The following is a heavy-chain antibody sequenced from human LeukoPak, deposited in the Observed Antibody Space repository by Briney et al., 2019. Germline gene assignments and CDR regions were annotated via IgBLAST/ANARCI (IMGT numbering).Heavy chain of an antibody. CDR2: INHRGHT. Sequence: SETLSLTCAVYGGSFIGYHWNWIRQTPEKGLEWNGEINHRGHTNYNPSLESRVTISVDTSKNQFSLKLRSVTAADTAVYYCARDPTTVVTLPYYFDFWGPGTLVTVSS. CDR1: GGSFIGYH. CDR3: ARDPTTVVTLPYYFDF. D-gene: IGHD4-23*01. V-gene: IGHV4-34*01. J-gene: IGHJ4*02.